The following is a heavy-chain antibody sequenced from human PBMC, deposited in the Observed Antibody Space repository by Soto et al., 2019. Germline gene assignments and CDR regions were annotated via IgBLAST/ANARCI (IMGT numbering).Heavy chain of an antibody. CDR2: VSVYNGNT. V-gene: IGHV1-18*01. CDR3: ARAFDGDYFDGSAYFSPHFDY. J-gene: IGHJ4*02. D-gene: IGHD3-22*01. CDR1: GYTFTSYG. Sequence: GASVKVSCKASGYTFTSYGISWVRQAPGQGLEWMAWVSVYNGNTKFAQKLQGRVTLATDTSTSTAYMELRSLRSDDTAVYYCARAFDGDYFDGSAYFSPHFDYWGQGTLVTVSS.